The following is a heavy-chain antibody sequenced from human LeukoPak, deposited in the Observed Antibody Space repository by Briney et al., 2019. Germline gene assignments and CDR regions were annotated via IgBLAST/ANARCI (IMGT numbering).Heavy chain of an antibody. V-gene: IGHV6-1*01. Sequence: SQTLSLTCAISGDSVPSNSAAWNWIRQSPSRGLEWLGRTCQRSKWYNDYALSVKSRITINPDTSKNQFSPQLNSVTPEDTAVYHCAREDCSGGSCYGGFDCWGQGTLVTVSS. D-gene: IGHD2-15*01. CDR2: TCQRSKWYN. CDR3: AREDCSGGSCYGGFDC. J-gene: IGHJ4*02. CDR1: GDSVPSNSAA.